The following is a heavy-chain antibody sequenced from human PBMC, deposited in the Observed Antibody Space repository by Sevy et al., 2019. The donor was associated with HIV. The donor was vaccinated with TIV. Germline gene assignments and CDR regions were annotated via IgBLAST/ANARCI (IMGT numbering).Heavy chain of an antibody. Sequence: ASVKVSCKASGYTFTEYYVHWLRQAPGQGLEWMGWINPQTGGTYFAKKFQDRVTLTTATSINAVYMELSGLEFDDTAVFYCARMGDYFDTSGYYSLKYWGLGTLVTVSS. D-gene: IGHD3-22*01. CDR2: INPQTGGT. J-gene: IGHJ4*02. CDR1: GYTFTEYY. V-gene: IGHV1-2*02. CDR3: ARMGDYFDTSGYYSLKY.